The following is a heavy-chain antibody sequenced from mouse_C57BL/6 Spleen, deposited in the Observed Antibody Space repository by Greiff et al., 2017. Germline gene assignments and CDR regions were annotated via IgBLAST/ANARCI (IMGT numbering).Heavy chain of an antibody. CDR1: GYSITSGYY. J-gene: IGHJ2*01. D-gene: IGHD3-2*02. V-gene: IGHV3-6*01. CDR3: ARQLRRRENFDY. Sequence: ESGPGLVKPSQSLSLTCSVTGYSITSGYYWNWIRQFPGNKLEWMGYISYDGSNNYNPSLKNRISITRDTSKNQFFLKLNTVTTEDTATYYCARQLRRRENFDYWGQGTTLTVSS. CDR2: ISYDGSN.